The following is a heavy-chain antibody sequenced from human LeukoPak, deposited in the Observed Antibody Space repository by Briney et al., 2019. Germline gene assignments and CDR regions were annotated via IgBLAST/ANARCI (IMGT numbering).Heavy chain of an antibody. J-gene: IGHJ4*02. D-gene: IGHD6-13*01. CDR2: IYSGGST. CDR3: AKSLAAAGNY. CDR1: EFSVGSNY. Sequence: GGSLRLSCAASEFSVGSNYMTWVRQAPGKGLEWVSLIYSGGSTYYADSVKGRFTISRDNSKNTLYLQMNSLRAEDTAVYYCAKSLAAAGNYWGQGTLVTVSS. V-gene: IGHV3-66*01.